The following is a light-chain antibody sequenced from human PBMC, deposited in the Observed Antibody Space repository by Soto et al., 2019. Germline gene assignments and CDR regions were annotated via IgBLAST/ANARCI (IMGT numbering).Light chain of an antibody. CDR3: QSYDSSLSGYVV. V-gene: IGLV1-40*01. CDR1: SSNFGAGYD. CDR2: DNI. Sequence: QSVLTQPPSVSGAPGQRVTISCTGSSSNFGAGYDVHWYQQLPGTAPKLLIYDNINRPSGVPDRFSGSKSGTSASLAITGLQAEDEADYYCQSYDSSLSGYVVFGGGTKLTVL. J-gene: IGLJ2*01.